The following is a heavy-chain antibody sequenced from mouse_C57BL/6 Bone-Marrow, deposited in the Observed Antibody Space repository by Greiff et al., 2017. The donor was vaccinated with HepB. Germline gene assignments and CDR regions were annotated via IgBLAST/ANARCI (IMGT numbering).Heavy chain of an antibody. CDR1: GYTFTSYW. CDR2: IYPGNSDT. J-gene: IGHJ1*03. V-gene: IGHV1-5*01. Sequence: DVQLQESGTVLARPGASVKMSCKTSGYTFTSYWMHWVKQRPGQGLEWIGAIYPGNSDTSYNQKFKGKAKLTAVTSASTAYMELSSLTNEDSAVYYCFITTVVATDWYFDVWGTGTTVTVSS. D-gene: IGHD1-1*01. CDR3: FITTVVATDWYFDV.